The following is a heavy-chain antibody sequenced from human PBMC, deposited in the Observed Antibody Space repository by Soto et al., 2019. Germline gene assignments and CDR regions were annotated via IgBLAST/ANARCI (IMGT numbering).Heavy chain of an antibody. CDR2: INAGNGNT. J-gene: IGHJ5*02. V-gene: IGHV1-3*01. CDR3: ARGPGYSSGIHWFDP. D-gene: IGHD6-19*01. Sequence: GASVKVSCKASGYTFTSYAMHWVRQAPGQRLEWMGWINAGNGNTKYSQKFQGRVTITRDTSASTAYMELSSLRSEDTAVYYCARGPGYSSGIHWFDPWGKGTLVTVSS. CDR1: GYTFTSYA.